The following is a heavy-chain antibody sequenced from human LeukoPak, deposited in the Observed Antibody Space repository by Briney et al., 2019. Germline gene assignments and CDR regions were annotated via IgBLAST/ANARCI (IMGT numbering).Heavy chain of an antibody. CDR3: AREGVTTPWFDP. V-gene: IGHV4-59*01. CDR2: IYYSGST. J-gene: IGHJ5*02. Sequence: SETLSLTCPVSGGSLSSYYWSWIRQPPGKGREWIGYIYYSGSTNYNPSLKSRVTISVATSKNQFSLKLSSVTAADTAVYYCAREGVTTPWFDPWGQGTLVTVSS. D-gene: IGHD4-17*01. CDR1: GGSLSSYY.